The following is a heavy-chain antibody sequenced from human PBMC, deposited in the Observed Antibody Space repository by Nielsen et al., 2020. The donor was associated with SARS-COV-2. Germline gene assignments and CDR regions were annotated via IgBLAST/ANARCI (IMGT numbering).Heavy chain of an antibody. CDR2: IHAGNGNT. D-gene: IGHD1-26*01. J-gene: IGHJ6*03. V-gene: IGHV1-3*01. CDR3: ARDLVVGATTWYYMDV. Sequence: ASVKVSCKASGYTFTSYAMHWVRQAPGQRLEWMGWIHAGNGNTKYSQKFQGRVTITRDTSASTAYMELSSLRSEDTAVYYCARDLVVGATTWYYMDVWGKGTTVTVSS. CDR1: GYTFTSYA.